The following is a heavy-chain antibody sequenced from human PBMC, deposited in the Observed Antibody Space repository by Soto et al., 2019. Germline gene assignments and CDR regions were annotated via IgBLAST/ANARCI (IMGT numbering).Heavy chain of an antibody. Sequence: GASVKVSGKASGYTFTSYDINWVRQATGQGLEWMGWMNPNSGNTGYAQKFQGRVTMTRNTSISTAYMELSSLRSEDTAVYYCARVLVGSYYYGSGRGSKFDPWGQGTLVTVSS. V-gene: IGHV1-8*01. D-gene: IGHD3-10*01. CDR3: ARVLVGSYYYGSGRGSKFDP. CDR1: GYTFTSYD. CDR2: MNPNSGNT. J-gene: IGHJ5*02.